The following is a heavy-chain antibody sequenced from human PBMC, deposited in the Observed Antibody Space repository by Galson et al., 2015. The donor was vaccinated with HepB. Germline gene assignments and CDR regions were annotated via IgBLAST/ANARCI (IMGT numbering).Heavy chain of an antibody. Sequence: SVKVSCKASGGTFSSYAISWVRQAPGQGLEWMGRIIPILGIANYAQKFQGSVTITADKSTSTAYMELSSLRSEDTAVYYCGAAAPGYYYYGMDVWGQGTTVTVSS. D-gene: IGHD2-2*01. V-gene: IGHV1-69*04. CDR2: IIPILGIA. J-gene: IGHJ6*02. CDR3: GAAAPGYYYYGMDV. CDR1: GGTFSSYA.